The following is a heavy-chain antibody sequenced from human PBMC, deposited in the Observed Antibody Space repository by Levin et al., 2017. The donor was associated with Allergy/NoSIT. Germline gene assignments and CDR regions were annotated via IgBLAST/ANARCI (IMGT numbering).Heavy chain of an antibody. Sequence: PSETLSLTCTVSGGSISSSSYYWGWIRQPPGKGLEWIGSIYYSGSTYYNPSLKSRVTISVDTSKNQFSLKLSSVTAADTAVYYCARSDYYDSSGYYYYYYYYGMDVWGQGTTVTVSS. V-gene: IGHV4-39*07. D-gene: IGHD3-22*01. CDR1: GGSISSSSYY. J-gene: IGHJ6*02. CDR2: IYYSGST. CDR3: ARSDYYDSSGYYYYYYYYGMDV.